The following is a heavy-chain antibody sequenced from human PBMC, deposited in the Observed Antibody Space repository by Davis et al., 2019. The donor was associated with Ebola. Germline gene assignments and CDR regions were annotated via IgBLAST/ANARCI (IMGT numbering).Heavy chain of an antibody. CDR2: ISSNGGTI. Sequence: GESLKISCAASGFTFSSYEMLWVRQAPEKGPEWVSYISSNGGTIYYADSVKGRFTVSRDNAKNSLYLQMNSLRAEDTAVYYCARAVLGVTRRGPMDVWGQGTTVTVSS. CDR3: ARAVLGVTRRGPMDV. V-gene: IGHV3-48*03. CDR1: GFTFSSYE. J-gene: IGHJ6*02. D-gene: IGHD2-21*02.